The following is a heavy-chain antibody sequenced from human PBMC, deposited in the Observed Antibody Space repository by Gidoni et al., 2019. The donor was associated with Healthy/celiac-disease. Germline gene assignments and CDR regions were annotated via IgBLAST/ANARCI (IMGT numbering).Heavy chain of an antibody. Sequence: QVQLVQSGAEVKQPGASVKVSCKASGYTFTSYAMHWVRQAPGQRLEWMGWINAGNGNTKYSQKFQGRVTITRDTSASTAYMELSSLRSEDTAVYYCARSDIVVVPAAPPGYYYYGMDVWGQGTTVTVSS. CDR1: GYTFTSYA. V-gene: IGHV1-3*01. J-gene: IGHJ6*02. CDR2: INAGNGNT. CDR3: ARSDIVVVPAAPPGYYYYGMDV. D-gene: IGHD2-2*01.